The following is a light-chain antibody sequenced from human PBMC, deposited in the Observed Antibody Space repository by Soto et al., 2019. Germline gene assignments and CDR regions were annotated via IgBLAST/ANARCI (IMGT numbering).Light chain of an antibody. CDR1: QSLSNW. J-gene: IGKJ5*01. Sequence: IQMTQSASTLSASVGDRFTITCRVSQSLSNWLAWYQQKPGRAPQLLIYAASTLHSGVPSRFSGSGSGTDFTLTISSLQPEDFATYYCQHLNTYPITFGPGTRLEI. CDR2: AAS. V-gene: IGKV1-5*01. CDR3: QHLNTYPIT.